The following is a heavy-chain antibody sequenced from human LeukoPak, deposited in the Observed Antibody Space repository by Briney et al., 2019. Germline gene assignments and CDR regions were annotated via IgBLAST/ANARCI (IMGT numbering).Heavy chain of an antibody. Sequence: SATLSLTCTVSGGSINTYYWSWIRQPPGKGLEWIGYIYYSGSTNYNPSLKSRVAISVDTSKNQFSLKLSSVTAADTALYYCASTRYYYDSSGFYSYYFDYWGQGTLVTVSS. CDR1: GGSINTYY. D-gene: IGHD3-22*01. J-gene: IGHJ4*02. CDR3: ASTRYYYDSSGFYSYYFDY. V-gene: IGHV4-59*01. CDR2: IYYSGST.